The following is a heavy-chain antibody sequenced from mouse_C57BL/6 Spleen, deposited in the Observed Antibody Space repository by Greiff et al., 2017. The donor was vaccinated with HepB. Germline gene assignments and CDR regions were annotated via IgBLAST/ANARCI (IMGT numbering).Heavy chain of an antibody. D-gene: IGHD2-5*01. CDR1: GYTFTSYT. CDR2: INPSSGYT. V-gene: IGHV1-4*01. CDR3: ARYSIMDY. J-gene: IGHJ4*01. Sequence: VKLMESGAELARPGASVKMSCKASGYTFTSYTMHWVKQRPGQGLEWIGYINPSSGYTKYNQKFKDKATLTADKSSSTAYMQLSSLTSEDSAVYYCARYSIMDYWGQGTSVTVSS.